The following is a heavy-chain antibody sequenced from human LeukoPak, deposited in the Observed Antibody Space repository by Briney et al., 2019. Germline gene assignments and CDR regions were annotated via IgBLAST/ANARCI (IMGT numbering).Heavy chain of an antibody. CDR3: ARQRTTFGGVISIFDY. D-gene: IGHD3-16*02. Sequence: PSETLSLTCTVSGGSISTSDYYWGWIRQPPGKGLEWIGSINYSGSTHYNPSLKSRITISVDTSKNQFSLKLSSLTAADTAVYYCARQRTTFGGVISIFDYWGQGTLVTVSS. CDR1: GGSISTSDYY. V-gene: IGHV4-39*01. J-gene: IGHJ4*02. CDR2: INYSGST.